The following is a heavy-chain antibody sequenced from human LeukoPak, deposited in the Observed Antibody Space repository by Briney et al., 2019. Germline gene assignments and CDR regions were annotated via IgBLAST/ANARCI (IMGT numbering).Heavy chain of an antibody. D-gene: IGHD1-26*01. V-gene: IGHV4-61*01. CDR3: ARGKNSIVGATSYNH. Sequence: SETLSLTCTVSGGSVSSGSYYWSWIRQPPGKGLECIGYIYYSGSTNYNPSLKSRVTISVDTSKNQFSLKLSSVTAADTAVYYCARGKNSIVGATSYNHWGQGTLVTVSS. J-gene: IGHJ5*02. CDR1: GGSVSSGSYY. CDR2: IYYSGST.